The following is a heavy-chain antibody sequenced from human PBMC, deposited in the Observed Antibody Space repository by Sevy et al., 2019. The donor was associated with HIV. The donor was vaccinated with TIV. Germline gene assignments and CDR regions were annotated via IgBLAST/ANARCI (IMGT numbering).Heavy chain of an antibody. CDR2: IKQDAGQK. CDR1: GFTFSKYW. CDR3: ARDDGNYYFHY. D-gene: IGHD1-7*01. J-gene: IGHJ4*02. V-gene: IGHV3-7*01. Sequence: GGSLRLSCAASGFTFSKYWMGWVRQAPGKGLEWVANIKQDAGQKYHVDSVKGRFTTSRDNAKNSLYLQMNSLRAGDTAVYFCARDDGNYYFHYWGQGTLVTVSS.